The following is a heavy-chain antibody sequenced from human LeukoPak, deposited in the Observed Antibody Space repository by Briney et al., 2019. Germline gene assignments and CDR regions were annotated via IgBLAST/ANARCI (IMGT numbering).Heavy chain of an antibody. Sequence: SETLSLTCTVSGGSISSSSYYWGWIRQPPGKGLEWIGSIYYSGSTYYNPSLKSRVTISVDTSKNQFSLKLSSVTAADTAVYYCLMVRDLFDYWGQGTLVTVSS. D-gene: IGHD3-10*01. CDR3: LMVRDLFDY. CDR2: IYYSGST. J-gene: IGHJ4*02. CDR1: GGSISSSSYY. V-gene: IGHV4-39*01.